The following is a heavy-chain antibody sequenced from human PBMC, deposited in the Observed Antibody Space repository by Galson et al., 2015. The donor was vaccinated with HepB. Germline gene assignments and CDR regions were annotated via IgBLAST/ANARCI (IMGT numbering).Heavy chain of an antibody. CDR2: ISYDGSNK. CDR1: GFTFSSYG. V-gene: IGHV3-30*03. D-gene: IGHD6-19*01. Sequence: SLRLSCAASGFTFSSYGMHWVRQAPGKGLEWVAVISYDGSNKYYADSVKGRFTISRDNSKNTLYLQMNSLRAEDTAVYYCARVTVSGVAGGESNFDYWGQGTLVTVSS. J-gene: IGHJ4*02. CDR3: ARVTVSGVAGGESNFDY.